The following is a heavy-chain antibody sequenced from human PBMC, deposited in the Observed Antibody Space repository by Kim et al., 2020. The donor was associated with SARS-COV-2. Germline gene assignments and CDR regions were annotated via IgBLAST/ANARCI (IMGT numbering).Heavy chain of an antibody. Sequence: NPSPRGRGTISVDTAKNRFHLKLSSVTAADTAVYYCARQELLGYYGMDVWGQGTTVTVSS. D-gene: IGHD1-26*01. J-gene: IGHJ6*02. CDR3: ARQELLGYYGMDV. V-gene: IGHV4-61*07.